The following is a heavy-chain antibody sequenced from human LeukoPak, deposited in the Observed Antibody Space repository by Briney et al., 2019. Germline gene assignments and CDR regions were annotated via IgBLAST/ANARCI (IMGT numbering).Heavy chain of an antibody. J-gene: IGHJ3*02. CDR3: AREAIDSFDI. CDR2: IYYNGNT. Sequence: SETLSLTCTVSGGSISHYYWSWIRQPPGKGLEWIGYIYYNGNTYYNPSLRSRVTMSVDTSKNQFSLQLNSVTPEDTAVYYCAREAIDSFDIWGQGTMVTVSS. V-gene: IGHV4-59*12. CDR1: GGSISHYY.